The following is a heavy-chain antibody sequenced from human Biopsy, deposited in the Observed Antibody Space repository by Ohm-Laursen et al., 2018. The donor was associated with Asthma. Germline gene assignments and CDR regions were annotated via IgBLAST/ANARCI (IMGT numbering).Heavy chain of an antibody. V-gene: IGHV4-34*01. CDR1: GGSFSSNY. J-gene: IGHJ3*01. CDR3: ARDAGSAWSSGLDAFDF. D-gene: IGHD6-19*01. CDR2: THPSGYT. Sequence: QTLSLTCAVYGGSFSSNYWSWIRQTPGKGLEWLGGTHPSGYTNYNPSLSSRLTLSVDTSKNQFSLRLTSVTAADTAVYYCARDAGSAWSSGLDAFDFWGHGTMVTVSS.